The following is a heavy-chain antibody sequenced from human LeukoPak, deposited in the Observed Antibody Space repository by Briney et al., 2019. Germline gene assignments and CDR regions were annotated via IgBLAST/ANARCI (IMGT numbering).Heavy chain of an antibody. J-gene: IGHJ4*02. CDR2: INQDGSEK. CDR1: GFSITSYW. CDR3: ARRFGYYGSGSHYNFDY. D-gene: IGHD3-10*01. Sequence: GGSLRLSCTASGFSITSYWMSWLRQAPGKGLAWVANINQDGSEKYYVDSVKGQSTISRDNAKNSLYLQMNSLRADDTAVYYCARRFGYYGSGSHYNFDYWGQGTLVTVSS. V-gene: IGHV3-7*01.